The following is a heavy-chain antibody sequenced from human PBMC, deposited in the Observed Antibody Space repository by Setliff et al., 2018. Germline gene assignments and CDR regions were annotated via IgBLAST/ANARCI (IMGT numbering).Heavy chain of an antibody. D-gene: IGHD3-10*01. Sequence: ASVKVSCKVSGYTLTELSMHWVRQAPGKGLEWMGWINAGNGNTKYSQKFQGRVTITRDTSASTAYMELSSLRSEDTAVYFCAGVLRDYYGSGSYYNWFDPWGQGTLVTVSS. J-gene: IGHJ5*02. CDR2: INAGNGNT. CDR3: AGVLRDYYGSGSYYNWFDP. CDR1: GYTLTELS. V-gene: IGHV1-3*01.